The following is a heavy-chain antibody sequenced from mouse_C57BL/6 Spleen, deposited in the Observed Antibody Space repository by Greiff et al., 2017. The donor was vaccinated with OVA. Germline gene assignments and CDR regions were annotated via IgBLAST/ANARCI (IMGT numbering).Heavy chain of an antibody. Sequence: VMLVESGAELARPGASVKLSCKASGYTFTSYGISWVKQRTGQGLEWIGEIYPRSGNTYYNEKFKGKATLTADKSSSTAYMELRSLTSEDSAVYFCANYGSSLYWYFDVWGTGTTVTVSS. CDR1: GYTFTSYG. D-gene: IGHD1-1*01. CDR2: IYPRSGNT. J-gene: IGHJ1*03. V-gene: IGHV1-81*01. CDR3: ANYGSSLYWYFDV.